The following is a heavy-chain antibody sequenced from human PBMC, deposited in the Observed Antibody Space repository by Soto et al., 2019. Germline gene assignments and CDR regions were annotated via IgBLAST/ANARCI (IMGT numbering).Heavy chain of an antibody. J-gene: IGHJ4*02. CDR3: ARVKLLWFGELLWAYYFDY. Sequence: SETLSLTCTVSGGSISSYYWSLIRQPPGKGLEWIGYIYYSGSTNYNPSLKSRVTISVDTSKNQFSLKLSSVTAADTAVYYCARVKLLWFGELLWAYYFDYWGQGTLVTVSS. D-gene: IGHD3-10*01. CDR2: IYYSGST. V-gene: IGHV4-59*01. CDR1: GGSISSYY.